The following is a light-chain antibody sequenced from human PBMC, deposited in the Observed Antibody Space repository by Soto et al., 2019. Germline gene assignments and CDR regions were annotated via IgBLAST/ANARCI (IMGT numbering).Light chain of an antibody. J-gene: IGKJ5*01. Sequence: DIQLTQSPSSLSASVGDRVTITCRASQSLTSRLTWYQQKPGEAPKLLIYDASSLQSGVPSMFSGSGSGTYFALTITSLPPDVFAVYYCQQDGSSITFGQGTRLEIK. CDR1: QSLTSR. V-gene: IGKV1-39*01. CDR2: DAS. CDR3: QQDGSSIT.